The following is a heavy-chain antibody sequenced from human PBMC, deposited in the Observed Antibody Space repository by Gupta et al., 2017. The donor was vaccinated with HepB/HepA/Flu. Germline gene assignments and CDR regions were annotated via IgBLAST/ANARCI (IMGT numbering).Heavy chain of an antibody. V-gene: IGHV4-34*01. J-gene: IGHJ2*01. CDR1: DESFSGYY. CDR3: ARGYDSRAYYYPGYWYFDL. CDR2: INHGGRT. D-gene: IGHD3-22*01. Sequence: QVQLQQWGAGLLKPSETLSLTCTVYDESFSGYYWTWIRQPPGEGLEWIGEINHGGRTNYNPSIKSRVTISIDTSKNQFSLNLSAVTAADTAVYYCARGYDSRAYYYPGYWYFDLWGRGTLVSVSS.